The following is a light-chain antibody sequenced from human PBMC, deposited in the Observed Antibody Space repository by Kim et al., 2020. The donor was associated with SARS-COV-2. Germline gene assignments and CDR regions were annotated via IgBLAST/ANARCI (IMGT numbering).Light chain of an antibody. CDR3: QQYNNWPLT. Sequence: EIVMTQSPATLSVSPGERATLSCRASQSVSSNLAWYQQKPGQAPRLLIYGASTRATSIPARFSGSGSGTEFTLTISSLQSEYFAVYYCQQYNNWPLTFGGGTKVDIK. CDR1: QSVSSN. V-gene: IGKV3-15*01. CDR2: GAS. J-gene: IGKJ4*01.